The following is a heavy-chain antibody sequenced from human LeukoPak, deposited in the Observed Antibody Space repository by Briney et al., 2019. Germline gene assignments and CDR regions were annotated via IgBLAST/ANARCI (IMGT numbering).Heavy chain of an antibody. J-gene: IGHJ4*02. CDR1: GGSISSGDYS. CDR2: IYRSGST. D-gene: IGHD5-24*01. Sequence: SETLSLTCAVSGGSISSGDYSWSWIRQPPGKALEWIGYIYRSGSTYYNPSLKSRVTISVDRSKNQFSLNLSSVTAADTAVYYCARAPEMATILPDYWGQGTLVTVSS. CDR3: ARAPEMATILPDY. V-gene: IGHV4-30-2*01.